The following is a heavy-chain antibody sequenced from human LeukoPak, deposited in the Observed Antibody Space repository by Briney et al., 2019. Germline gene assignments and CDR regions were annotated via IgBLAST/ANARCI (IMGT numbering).Heavy chain of an antibody. CDR1: GFIFDDYA. Sequence: GGSLRLSCAASGFIFDDYAMHWVRPAPGKGLAWVSLISGDRGRTYYADSVKGRFAISRDNSKNSLYLQMNSLRTEDTALCYCAKDFDDGTGYYGYFQHWGQGTLVTVSS. CDR2: ISGDRGRT. V-gene: IGHV3-43*02. D-gene: IGHD3-22*01. CDR3: AKDFDDGTGYYGYFQH. J-gene: IGHJ1*01.